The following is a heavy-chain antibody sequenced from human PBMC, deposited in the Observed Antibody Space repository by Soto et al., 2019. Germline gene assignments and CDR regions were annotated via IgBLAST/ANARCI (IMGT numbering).Heavy chain of an antibody. V-gene: IGHV3-30*18. J-gene: IGHJ3*02. CDR2: ISYDGSNK. Sequence: GGSLRLSCAASGFTFSSYGMHWVRQAPGKGLEWVAVISYDGSNKYYADSVKGRFTISRDNSKNTLYLQMNSLRAEDTAVYYCAKALYSKIRKAFDIWGQGTMVTVSS. CDR3: AKALYSKIRKAFDI. D-gene: IGHD4-4*01. CDR1: GFTFSSYG.